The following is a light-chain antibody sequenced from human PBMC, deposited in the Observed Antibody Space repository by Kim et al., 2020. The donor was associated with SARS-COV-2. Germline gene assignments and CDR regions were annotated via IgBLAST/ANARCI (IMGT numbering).Light chain of an antibody. CDR2: EDD. CDR3: QSYNRDNAL. Sequence: GQTVTIACTRSSGSIDDNYVQWYQQRPGGVPTAVIYEDDQRPSGVSDRFSGSIDNSSNSASLTISGLRTEDEADYYCQSYNRDNALFGGGTQLTVL. V-gene: IGLV6-57*03. CDR1: SGSIDDNY. J-gene: IGLJ2*01.